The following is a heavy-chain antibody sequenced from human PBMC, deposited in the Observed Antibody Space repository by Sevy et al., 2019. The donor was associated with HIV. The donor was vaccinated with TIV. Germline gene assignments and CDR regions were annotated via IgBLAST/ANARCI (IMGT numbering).Heavy chain of an antibody. V-gene: IGHV3-53*01. CDR2: IYSGGST. J-gene: IGHJ4*02. Sequence: GGSLRLSCAASGFTVSSNYMSWVRQAPGKGLEWVSVIYSGGSTYYADSVKGRFTISRDNSKNTLYLQMNRLRAEDTAVYYCARDLSNYYGSGSYPYYFDYWGQGTLVTVSS. CDR3: ARDLSNYYGSGSYPYYFDY. D-gene: IGHD3-10*01. CDR1: GFTVSSNY.